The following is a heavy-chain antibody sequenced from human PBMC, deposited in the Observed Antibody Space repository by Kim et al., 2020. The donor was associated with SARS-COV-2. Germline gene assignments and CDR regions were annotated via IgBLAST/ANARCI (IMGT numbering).Heavy chain of an antibody. J-gene: IGHJ4*02. D-gene: IGHD5-12*01. CDR1: GGSISSSSYY. CDR2: IFYSGST. Sequence: SETLSLTCTVSGGSISSSSYYWGWIRQPPGKGLEWIGSIFYSGSTYYNPSLKGRVTISVDTSKSQFSLKLTSVTAADTALYYCARTGGVPIEATIRQRYFDTWGQGTLVTVSS. CDR3: ARTGGVPIEATIRQRYFDT. V-gene: IGHV4-39*01.